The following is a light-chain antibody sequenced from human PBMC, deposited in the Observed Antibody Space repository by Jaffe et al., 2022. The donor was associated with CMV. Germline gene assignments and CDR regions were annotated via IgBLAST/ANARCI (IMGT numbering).Light chain of an antibody. Sequence: QSALTQPPSASGSPGQSVTISCTGTSSDVGGYNYVSWYQQHPGKAPKLMIYDVIKRPSGVPDRFSGSKSGNTASLTVSGLQAEDEADYYCSSYAGSNNLEVFGGGTKLTVL. CDR2: DVI. J-gene: IGLJ3*02. CDR1: SSDVGGYNY. CDR3: SSYAGSNNLEV. V-gene: IGLV2-8*01.